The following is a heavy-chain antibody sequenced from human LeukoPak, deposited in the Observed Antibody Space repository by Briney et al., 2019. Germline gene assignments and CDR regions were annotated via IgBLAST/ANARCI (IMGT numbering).Heavy chain of an antibody. CDR1: GFSFSNYE. Sequence: GGSLRLSCAASGFSFSNYEMNWVRQAPGKGLEWVSYISSSGSAIYYADSVKGRFTISRDNANNSLYLQMNSLRAEDTAVYYCARIQGVVRAGWFDPWGQGALVTVSS. CDR3: ARIQGVVRAGWFDP. CDR2: ISSSGSAI. J-gene: IGHJ5*02. D-gene: IGHD3-10*01. V-gene: IGHV3-48*03.